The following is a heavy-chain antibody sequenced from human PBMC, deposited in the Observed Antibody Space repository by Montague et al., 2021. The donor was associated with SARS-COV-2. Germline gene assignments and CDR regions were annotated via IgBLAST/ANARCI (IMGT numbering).Heavy chain of an antibody. D-gene: IGHD4-17*01. J-gene: IGHJ4*02. Sequence: SRSLSWAASGFTFSSYSMNWVRQAPGKGLEWVSSISSSSSYIYYADSVKGRFTISRDNAKNSLYLQMNSLRAEDTAVYYCARDLTTVTSKYFDYWGQGTLVTVSS. V-gene: IGHV3-21*01. CDR2: ISSSSSYI. CDR3: ARDLTTVTSKYFDY. CDR1: GFTFSSYS.